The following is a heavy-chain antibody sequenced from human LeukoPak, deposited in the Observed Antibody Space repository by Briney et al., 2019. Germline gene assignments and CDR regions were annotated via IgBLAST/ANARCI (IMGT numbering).Heavy chain of an antibody. CDR2: ISAYNGNT. V-gene: IGHV1-18*01. Sequence: GASVKVSCKASGYTFTTYGISWVQLAPGQGLEWMGWISAYNGNTNYAQQFQGRVTMTTDTSMSTAYMELRSLRSDDTAVYYCARDLIAVRPGWFDPWGQGSLVTVSS. CDR1: GYTFTTYG. CDR3: ARDLIAVRPGWFDP. D-gene: IGHD6-6*01. J-gene: IGHJ5*02.